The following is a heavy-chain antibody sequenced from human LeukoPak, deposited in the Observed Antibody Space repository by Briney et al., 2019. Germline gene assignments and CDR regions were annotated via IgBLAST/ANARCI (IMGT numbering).Heavy chain of an antibody. Sequence: PGGSLRLSCAASGFTFSSYAMHWVRQAPGKGLEWVAVISYDGSNKYYADSVKGRFTISRDNSKNTLYLQMNSLRAEDTAVYYCAKSQYGSGSYPPRWGFDYWGQGTLVTVSS. D-gene: IGHD3-10*01. CDR1: GFTFSSYA. CDR3: AKSQYGSGSYPPRWGFDY. CDR2: ISYDGSNK. V-gene: IGHV3-30-3*02. J-gene: IGHJ4*02.